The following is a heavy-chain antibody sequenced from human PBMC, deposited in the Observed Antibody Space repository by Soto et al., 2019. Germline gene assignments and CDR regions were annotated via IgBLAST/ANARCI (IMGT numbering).Heavy chain of an antibody. V-gene: IGHV4-34*01. J-gene: IGHJ4*02. CDR2: ITHSGST. CDR3: ASRYSDFWSSIRSPPKSFDY. CDR1: GGSFSGYY. D-gene: IGHD3-3*01. Sequence: QVHLQQWGAGLLKPSETLSLTCAVYGGSFSGYYWSWIRQPPGKGLEWIGEITHSGSTYNPSLKSRVTISVDTSKNQFSLKLSSVTAADTAVYFCASRYSDFWSSIRSPPKSFDYWGQGTLVSVSS.